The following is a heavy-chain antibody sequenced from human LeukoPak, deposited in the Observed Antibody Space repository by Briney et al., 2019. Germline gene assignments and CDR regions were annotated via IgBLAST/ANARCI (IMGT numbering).Heavy chain of an antibody. CDR2: ISGYNAKT. D-gene: IGHD3-22*01. CDR3: ARVRDYYANSDYSDY. J-gene: IGHJ4*02. CDR1: GYTFTSYY. V-gene: IGHV1-18*04. Sequence: ASVKVSCKTSGYTFTSYYVSWVRQAPGQGLEWMGWISGYNAKTHYVQKFQGRITMTIDTSTTAAYMELRSPTSDDTAVYYCARVRDYYANSDYSDYWGQGALVTVSS.